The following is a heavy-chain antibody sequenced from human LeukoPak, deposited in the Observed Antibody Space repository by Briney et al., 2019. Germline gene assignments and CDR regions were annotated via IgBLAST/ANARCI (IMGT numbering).Heavy chain of an antibody. V-gene: IGHV1-2*06. CDR1: GYTFTSYD. D-gene: IGHD1-26*01. Sequence: ASVKVSCKASGYTFTSYDINWVRQATGQGLEWMGRINPKSGGTDYVQNFQGRVTMTRDTSITTAYMELSSLRSDDTAVYYCAREVGATDNSFDYWGQGTLVTVSS. J-gene: IGHJ4*02. CDR2: INPKSGGT. CDR3: AREVGATDNSFDY.